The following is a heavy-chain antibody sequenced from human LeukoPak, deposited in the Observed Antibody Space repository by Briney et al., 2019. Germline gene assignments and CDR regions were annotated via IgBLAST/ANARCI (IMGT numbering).Heavy chain of an antibody. Sequence: GGSLRLSCAASGLTFSSYDMTWVRQAPGKGLEYVSSINYNGIYIFSADSVKGRFTISRDNAKNSLYLEMNSLRVEDTAFYYCARAPSEIGGYYPEYFRHWGQGTLVTVSS. CDR3: ARAPSEIGGYYPEYFRH. CDR2: INYNGIYI. J-gene: IGHJ1*01. CDR1: GLTFSSYD. D-gene: IGHD3-22*01. V-gene: IGHV3-21*01.